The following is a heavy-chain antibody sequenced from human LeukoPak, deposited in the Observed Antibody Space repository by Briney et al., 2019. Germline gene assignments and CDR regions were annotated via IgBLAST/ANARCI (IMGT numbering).Heavy chain of an antibody. CDR1: GFTFSSFW. D-gene: IGHD3-3*01. CDR3: ARDPSSNYDFWSGYFGEYYGMDV. J-gene: IGHJ6*02. V-gene: IGHV3-30-3*01. Sequence: GGSLRLSCAASGFTFSSFWMSWVRQAPGKGLEWVAVISYDGSNKYYADSVKGRFTIPRDNSKNTLYLQMNSLRAEDTAVCYCARDPSSNYDFWSGYFGEYYGMDVWGQGTTVTVSS. CDR2: ISYDGSNK.